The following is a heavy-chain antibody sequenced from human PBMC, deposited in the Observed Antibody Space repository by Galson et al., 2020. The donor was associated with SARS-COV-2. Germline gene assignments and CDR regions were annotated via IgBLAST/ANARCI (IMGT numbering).Heavy chain of an antibody. D-gene: IGHD1-7*01. J-gene: IGHJ6*02. CDR1: GFTFSSYW. Sequence: GESLKISCAASGFTFSSYWMSWVRQAPGKGLEWVANIKQDGSEKYYVDSVKGRFTISRDNAKNSLYLQMNSLRAEDTAVYYCARDRPGTTNYYGMDVWGQGTTVTVSS. CDR2: IKQDGSEK. V-gene: IGHV3-7*01. CDR3: ARDRPGTTNYYGMDV.